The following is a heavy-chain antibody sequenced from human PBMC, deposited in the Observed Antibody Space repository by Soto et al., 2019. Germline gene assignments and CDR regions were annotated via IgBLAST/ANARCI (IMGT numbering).Heavy chain of an antibody. D-gene: IGHD2-2*01. Sequence: EVQLLESGGGLVQPGGSLRLSCAASGFTFSSYAMSWVRQAPGKGLAWVSAISGSGYSTYYADSVKGRFTISRDNSKNTLYLQMNSLRAEDTAVYYCAKGRGYCTSTSCYVGSDYWGQGTLVTVSS. J-gene: IGHJ4*02. CDR2: ISGSGYST. CDR3: AKGRGYCTSTSCYVGSDY. V-gene: IGHV3-23*01. CDR1: GFTFSSYA.